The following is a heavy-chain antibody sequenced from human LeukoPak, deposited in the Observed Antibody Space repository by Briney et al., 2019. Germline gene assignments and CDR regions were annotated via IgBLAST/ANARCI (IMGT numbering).Heavy chain of an antibody. D-gene: IGHD2-2*01. CDR3: ARGPRRCPSSSTSCFPDY. V-gene: IGHV1-69*13. CDR1: GGTFSSYA. CDR2: IIPIFGTA. Sequence: ASVKVSCKASGGTFSSYAISWLRQAPGRGLEWMGGIIPIFGTANYAQKFQGRVTITADESTSTAYMELSSLRSEDTAVYYCARGPRRCPSSSTSCFPDYWGQGTLVTVSS. J-gene: IGHJ4*02.